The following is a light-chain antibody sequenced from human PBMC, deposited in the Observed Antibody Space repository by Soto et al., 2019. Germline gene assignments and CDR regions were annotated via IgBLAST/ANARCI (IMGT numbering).Light chain of an antibody. CDR1: NIGSKS. CDR3: QVWDSSSDDVV. J-gene: IGLJ2*01. V-gene: IGLV3-21*04. CDR2: YDS. Sequence: SYELTQPLSVSVAPGKTARITCGGNNIGSKSVHWYQQKPGQAPVLVIYYDSDRPSGIPERFSGSNSGNTATLTISRVEAGDEADYYCQVWDSSSDDVVFGGGTKLTVL.